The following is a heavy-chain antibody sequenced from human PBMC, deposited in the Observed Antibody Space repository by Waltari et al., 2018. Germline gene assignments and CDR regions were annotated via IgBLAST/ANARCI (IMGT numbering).Heavy chain of an antibody. D-gene: IGHD5-12*01. V-gene: IGHV1-2*06. CDR3: ARDRSGYVWWFDP. Sequence: HVQLVQSGAAVKRPVASVNISSKAYAYTFTGYYLHWVLQAPGQGLEWMGRINRNSGGTNYAQKCQGRVTMTRDTSISTAYMGLSRLRSDDTAVYYCARDRSGYVWWFDPWGQGTLVTVSS. CDR2: INRNSGGT. CDR1: AYTFTGYY. J-gene: IGHJ5*02.